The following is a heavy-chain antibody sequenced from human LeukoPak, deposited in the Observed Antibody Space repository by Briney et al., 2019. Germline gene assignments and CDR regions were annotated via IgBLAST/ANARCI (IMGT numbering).Heavy chain of an antibody. Sequence: PGGSLRLSCAASGFTFSSYEMNCVRQAPGKGLEWVSYISSSGSTIYYADSVKGRFTISRDNAKNSLYLQMNSLRAEDTAVYYCARSRGYSYGYIDPFDYWGQGTLVTVSS. J-gene: IGHJ4*02. CDR1: GFTFSSYE. CDR3: ARSRGYSYGYIDPFDY. D-gene: IGHD5-18*01. CDR2: ISSSGSTI. V-gene: IGHV3-48*03.